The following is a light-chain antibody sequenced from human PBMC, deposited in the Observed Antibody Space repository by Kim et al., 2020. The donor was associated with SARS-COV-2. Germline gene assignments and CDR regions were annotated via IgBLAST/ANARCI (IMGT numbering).Light chain of an antibody. Sequence: PGQTATFSCRASESVDSSKLAWSDPNPGPAPRLLIFGASRRATALPDMFSCSGSGTDFTLTISRLEPEDFAVYYSQQFGGSPPITFGQRTRLESK. J-gene: IGKJ5*01. CDR3: QQFGGSPPIT. CDR1: ESVDSSK. V-gene: IGKV3-20*01. CDR2: GAS.